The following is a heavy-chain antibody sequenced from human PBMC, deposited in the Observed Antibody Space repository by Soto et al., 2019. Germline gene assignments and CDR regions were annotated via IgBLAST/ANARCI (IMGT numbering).Heavy chain of an antibody. V-gene: IGHV3-23*01. Sequence: HPGGSLRLSCAASGFTFSSYAMSWVRQAPGKGLEWVSAISGSGGSTYYADSVKGRFTISRDNSKNTLYLQMNSLRAEDTAVYYCAKATLAHYDILTGYSILPSYYYGMDVWGQGTTVTVSS. J-gene: IGHJ6*02. D-gene: IGHD3-9*01. CDR3: AKATLAHYDILTGYSILPSYYYGMDV. CDR2: ISGSGGST. CDR1: GFTFSSYA.